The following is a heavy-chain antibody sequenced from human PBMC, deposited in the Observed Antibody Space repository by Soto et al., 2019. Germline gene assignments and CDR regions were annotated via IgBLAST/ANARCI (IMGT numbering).Heavy chain of an antibody. CDR1: GLGFINAW. CDR3: TDSPGSGDNSDGWFDP. CDR2: IKSKADGGTA. J-gene: IGHJ5*02. V-gene: IGHV3-15*07. D-gene: IGHD3-10*01. Sequence: EVQLVESGGGLVMPGGSLRLSCAASGLGFINAWMNWVRQAPGKGLEWVGRIKSKADGGTAVYAAPVEGRFTISRDDSKNTMFLQMDSLKTEDTALYYCTDSPGSGDNSDGWFDPWGQGTLVTVSS.